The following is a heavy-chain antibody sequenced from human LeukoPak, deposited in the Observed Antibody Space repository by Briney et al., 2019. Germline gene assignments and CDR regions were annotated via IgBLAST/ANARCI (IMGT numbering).Heavy chain of an antibody. CDR2: ISAYNGNT. CDR1: GYTFTSYG. V-gene: IGHV1-18*01. D-gene: IGHD3-3*01. J-gene: IGHJ5*02. CDR3: ARSARTPNYDFWSGYYQYNWFDP. Sequence: ASVTVSCKASGYTFTSYGISWVRQAPGQGLEWMGWISAYNGNTNYAQKLQGRVTMTTDTSTSTAYMELRSLRSDDTAVYYCARSARTPNYDFWSGYYQYNWFDPWGQGTLVTVSS.